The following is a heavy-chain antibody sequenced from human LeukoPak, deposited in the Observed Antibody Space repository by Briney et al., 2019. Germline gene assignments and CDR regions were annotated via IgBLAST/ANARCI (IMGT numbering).Heavy chain of an antibody. Sequence: GGSLRLSCAASGFTFSSYYMHWVRQAPGKGLEWVAVIAYDSTNEYYADSVKGRFTVSRDNSMKTLYLQMNSLRAEDTAVYYCARRGVVVAARLAFDIWGQGTMVTVSS. CDR1: GFTFSSYY. V-gene: IGHV3-30*04. D-gene: IGHD2-15*01. CDR2: IAYDSTNE. CDR3: ARRGVVVAARLAFDI. J-gene: IGHJ3*02.